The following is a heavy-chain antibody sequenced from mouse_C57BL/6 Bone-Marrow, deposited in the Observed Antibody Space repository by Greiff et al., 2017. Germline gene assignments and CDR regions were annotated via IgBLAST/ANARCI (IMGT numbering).Heavy chain of an antibody. V-gene: IGHV14-2*01. D-gene: IGHD1-1*02. J-gene: IGHJ3*01. CDR2: IDPEDGET. CDR1: GFNIKDSY. CDR3: APYGGFAY. Sequence: EVQLQQPGAELVKPGASVKLSCTASGFNIKDSYMHWVKQRTEQGLEWIGRIDPEDGETKYAPKFQGKATLTADTSSNTAYLQLSSLTSEDTAVYYCAPYGGFAYWGQGTLVTLSA.